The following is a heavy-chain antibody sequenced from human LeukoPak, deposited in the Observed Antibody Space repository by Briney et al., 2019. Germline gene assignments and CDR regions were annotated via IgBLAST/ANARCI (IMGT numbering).Heavy chain of an antibody. D-gene: IGHD2-15*01. J-gene: IGHJ6*03. Sequence: SVKVSCKASGGTFSSYAISWVRQAPGQGLEWMGRIIPIFGTANYAQKFQGRVTITSDESTSTAYMELSSLRSEDTAVYCCARDRGDCSGGSCYRYYYYMDVWGKGTTVTVSS. V-gene: IGHV1-69*15. CDR1: GGTFSSYA. CDR3: ARDRGDCSGGSCYRYYYYMDV. CDR2: IIPIFGTA.